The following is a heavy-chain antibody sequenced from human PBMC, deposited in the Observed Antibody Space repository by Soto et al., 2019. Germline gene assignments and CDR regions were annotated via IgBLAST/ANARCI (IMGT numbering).Heavy chain of an antibody. J-gene: IGHJ4*02. V-gene: IGHV3-23*01. CDR2: ISAST. CDR3: AKEIFAAAYAATSAFDL. Sequence: GGSLRLSCAASGFTVSSYALNWVRQAPGKGLEWVSGISASTYYADSVKGRFTIARDNSENSLFLHMNSLRAEDSGRYFCAKEIFAAAYAATSAFDLWGQGTLVTV. CDR1: GFTVSSYA. D-gene: IGHD2-8*01.